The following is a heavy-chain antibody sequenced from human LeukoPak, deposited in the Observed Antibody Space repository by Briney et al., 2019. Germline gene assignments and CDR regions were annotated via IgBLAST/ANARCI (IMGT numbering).Heavy chain of an antibody. V-gene: IGHV3-30*04. CDR3: AREGTERANDAFDI. CDR1: GLIFHNYA. Sequence: GGSLRLSCAASGLIFHNYAMHWIRQAPGKGLEWVAITSYGVNDNYYADSVKGRFTISRDNSRNTFYLQMNSLTPEDTAMYYCAREGTERANDAFDIWGQGTMVIVSS. J-gene: IGHJ3*02. CDR2: TSYGVNDN.